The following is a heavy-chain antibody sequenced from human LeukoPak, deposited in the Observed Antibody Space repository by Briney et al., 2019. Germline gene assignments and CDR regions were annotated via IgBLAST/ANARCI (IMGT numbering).Heavy chain of an antibody. J-gene: IGHJ4*02. CDR1: GGSITHYY. Sequence: SETLSLTCTVSGGSITHYYWSWIRQPPGKGLEWIGYIYYSATTNYNPSLKSRVTISVDTSKNQFSLKLSSVTAADTAVYYCARRTGYYDGFDYWGQGTLVTVSS. V-gene: IGHV4-59*01. CDR2: IYYSATT. CDR3: ARRTGYYDGFDY. D-gene: IGHD3/OR15-3a*01.